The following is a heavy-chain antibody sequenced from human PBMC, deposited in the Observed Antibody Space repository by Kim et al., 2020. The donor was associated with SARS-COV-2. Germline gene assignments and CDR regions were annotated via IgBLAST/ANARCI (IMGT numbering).Heavy chain of an antibody. D-gene: IGHD7-27*01. Sequence: SETLSLTCTVSGGSISSYYWSWIRQPPGKGLEWIGYIYYSGSTNYNPSLKSRVTISVDTSKNQFSLKLSSVTAADTAVYYCARSTNWASFDYWGQGTLVTVPS. CDR3: ARSTNWASFDY. V-gene: IGHV4-59*01. CDR2: IYYSGST. J-gene: IGHJ4*02. CDR1: GGSISSYY.